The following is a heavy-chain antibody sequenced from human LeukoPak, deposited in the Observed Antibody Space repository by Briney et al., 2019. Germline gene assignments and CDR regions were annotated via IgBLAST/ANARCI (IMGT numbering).Heavy chain of an antibody. D-gene: IGHD3-10*01. CDR3: ARDLDGSGSFSFDY. V-gene: IGHV3-33*01. CDR2: IWYDGSNK. Sequence: TGGSYGLSCAASGFTFSSYGMHWVRQAPGKGLEWVAVIWYDGSNKYYADSVKGRFTISRDNSKNTLYLQMNSLRAEDTAVYYCARDLDGSGSFSFDYWGQATVVTVFS. CDR1: GFTFSSYG. J-gene: IGHJ4*02.